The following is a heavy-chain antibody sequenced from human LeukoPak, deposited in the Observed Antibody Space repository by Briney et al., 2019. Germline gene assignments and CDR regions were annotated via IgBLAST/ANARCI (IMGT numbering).Heavy chain of an antibody. CDR2: IHPGRGDT. D-gene: IGHD3-10*01. V-gene: IGHV1-2*02. CDR1: GYTFTDHY. Sequence: ASVKVSCKALGYTFTDHYFHWLRQAPGQGIEWMGWIHPGRGDTNIAQKFQGRVSLTRDMSISTAYMELGSSRSDDTAVYFCARGGPEGTADDASDIWGQGTGVTVSS. J-gene: IGHJ3*02. CDR3: ARGGPEGTADDASDI.